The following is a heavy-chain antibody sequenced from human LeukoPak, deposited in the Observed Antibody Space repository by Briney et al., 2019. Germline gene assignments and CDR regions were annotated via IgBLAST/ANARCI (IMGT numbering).Heavy chain of an antibody. V-gene: IGHV4-59*08. CDR1: GDSFRSYY. Sequence: SETLSLTCTVSGDSFRSYYWSWIRQPPGKGLEWIGYIYYSGSTNYNPSLKSRVTMFEDKSKNQFSLRLYSVTVADTAVYYCARHFAYSSSSYFDYWGQGSLVTVSS. D-gene: IGHD6-6*01. CDR3: ARHFAYSSSSYFDY. J-gene: IGHJ4*02. CDR2: IYYSGST.